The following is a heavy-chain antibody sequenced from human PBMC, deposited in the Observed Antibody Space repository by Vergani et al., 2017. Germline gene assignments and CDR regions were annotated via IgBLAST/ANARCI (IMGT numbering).Heavy chain of an antibody. J-gene: IGHJ6*02. CDR3: AKYSSGWYYYGMDV. Sequence: VQLVESGGGVVQPGRSLRLSCAASGFTFSSYAMSWVRQAPGKGLEWVSAISGSGGSTYYADSVKGRFTISRDNSKNTLYLQMNSLRAEDTAVYYCAKYSSGWYYYGMDVWGQGTTVTVSS. V-gene: IGHV3-23*04. D-gene: IGHD6-19*01. CDR2: ISGSGGST. CDR1: GFTFSSYA.